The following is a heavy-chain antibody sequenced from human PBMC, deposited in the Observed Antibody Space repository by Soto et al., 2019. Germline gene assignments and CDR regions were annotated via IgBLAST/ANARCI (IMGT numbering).Heavy chain of an antibody. J-gene: IGHJ5*02. CDR2: MYYTGTT. CDR1: GGSVTSGGYH. CDR3: GRDVLGP. V-gene: IGHV4-61*08. Sequence: NPSETLSLTCSVSGGSVTSGGYHWNWIRQSPGKGLEWIGYMYYTGTTNYNPSLRSRVSISIDTSKNQFSLKLTSVTAADTAIYYCGRDVLGPWGQGTKGTVSS.